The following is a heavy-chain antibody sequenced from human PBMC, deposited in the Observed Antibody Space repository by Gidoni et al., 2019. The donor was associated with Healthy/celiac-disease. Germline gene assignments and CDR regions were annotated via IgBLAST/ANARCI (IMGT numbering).Heavy chain of an antibody. Sequence: QVQLVESGGGVVQPGRSLRLSCAASGFTFSSYGMHWVRQAPGKGLGWVAVIWYDGSNKYYADSVKGRFTISRDNSKNTLYLQMNSLRAEDTAVYYCARDPPSGYSYYGMDVWGQGTTVTVSS. D-gene: IGHD5-18*01. J-gene: IGHJ6*02. CDR1: GFTFSSYG. CDR2: IWYDGSNK. V-gene: IGHV3-33*08. CDR3: ARDPPSGYSYYGMDV.